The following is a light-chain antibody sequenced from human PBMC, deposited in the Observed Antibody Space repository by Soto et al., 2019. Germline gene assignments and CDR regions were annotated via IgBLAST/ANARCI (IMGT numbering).Light chain of an antibody. Sequence: EVVLTQSPAILSLSPGERATLSCRASQSIGSTFAWYQQRSGQAPRLLIYDASSRATGIPGRISGSGSGTDFTLTISSLEVEDFAVYDCQHRGNWPAFGGGTKVEIK. CDR1: QSIGST. J-gene: IGKJ4*01. CDR2: DAS. V-gene: IGKV3-11*01. CDR3: QHRGNWPA.